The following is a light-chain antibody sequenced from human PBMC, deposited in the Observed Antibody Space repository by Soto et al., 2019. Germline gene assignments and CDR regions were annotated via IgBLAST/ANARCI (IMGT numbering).Light chain of an antibody. CDR1: ESVGFS. CDR2: GAS. V-gene: IGKV3-15*01. J-gene: IGKJ1*01. Sequence: VLTQSPVTLSVSPGERATLSCRASESVGFSLAWFQQKPGQAPRLLIYGASTRATGIPVRFSGSGSGTEFTLTINSLQSEDLAVYFCQQYYDWRTYGQGTKGQI. CDR3: QQYYDWRT.